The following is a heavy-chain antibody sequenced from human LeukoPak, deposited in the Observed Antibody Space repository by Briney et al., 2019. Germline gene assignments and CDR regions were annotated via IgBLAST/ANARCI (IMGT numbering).Heavy chain of an antibody. CDR3: ARDSTYYYGSGSSGPHYFDY. J-gene: IGHJ4*02. V-gene: IGHV3-30*01. D-gene: IGHD3-10*01. CDR2: ISYDGGNT. CDR1: GFTFSSYA. Sequence: GGSLRLSCAASGFTFSSYAMHWVRQAPGKGLEWVAVISYDGGNTYYADSVKGRFTISRDNSKNTLYLQLNSLRAEDTAVYYCARDSTYYYGSGSSGPHYFDYWGQGTLVTVSP.